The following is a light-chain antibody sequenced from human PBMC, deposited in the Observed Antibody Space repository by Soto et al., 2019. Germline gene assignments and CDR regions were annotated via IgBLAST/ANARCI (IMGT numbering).Light chain of an antibody. CDR1: QSVSYN. Sequence: EIVMTQSPATLSVSPGETATLSCRASQSVSYNLAWYQQKPGQGPRLLIYGAFTRATGIPARFSGSGSGTEFTPTISGLQSEDFAVYYCQQYKNWPPLTFGGGTKVEIK. V-gene: IGKV3-15*01. CDR2: GAF. CDR3: QQYKNWPPLT. J-gene: IGKJ4*01.